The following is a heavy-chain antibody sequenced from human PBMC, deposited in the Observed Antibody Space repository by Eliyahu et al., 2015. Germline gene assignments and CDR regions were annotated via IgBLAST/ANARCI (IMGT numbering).Heavy chain of an antibody. CDR3: ARLPAGVVVGGGWFDP. CDR2: IYYSGST. D-gene: IGHD2-15*01. V-gene: IGHV4-39*01. Sequence: QLQLQESGPGLVKPSETLSLTCTVSGGSISSCSYYWGWXRQPPGKGLEWIGSIYYSGSTYYNPSLKSRVTISVDTSKNQFSLKLNSVTAADTAVYYCARLPAGVVVGGGWFDPWGQGTLVTVFS. CDR1: GGSISSCSYY. J-gene: IGHJ5*02.